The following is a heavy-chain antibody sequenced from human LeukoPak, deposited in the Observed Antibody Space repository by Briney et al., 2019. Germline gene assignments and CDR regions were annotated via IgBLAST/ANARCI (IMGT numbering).Heavy chain of an antibody. CDR2: INPNSGDT. D-gene: IGHD2-2*01. Sequence: ASVKVSCKASGYTFTGYYMHWVRQAPGQGLEWMGWINPNSGDTNYAQESQGRVTMTRDTSISTAYMELSRLRSDDTAVYYCARSLCSSTSCYFSLFDYWGQGTLVTVSS. CDR3: ARSLCSSTSCYFSLFDY. V-gene: IGHV1-2*02. J-gene: IGHJ4*02. CDR1: GYTFTGYY.